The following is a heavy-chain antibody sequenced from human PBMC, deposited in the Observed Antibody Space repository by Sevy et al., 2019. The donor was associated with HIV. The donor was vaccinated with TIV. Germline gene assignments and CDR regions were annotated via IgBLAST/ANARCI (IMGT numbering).Heavy chain of an antibody. V-gene: IGHV3-11*05. Sequence: GGSLRLSCAASGFTFSDYYMSWIRQAPGKGLEWVSYISSSSSYTNYADSVKGRFTISRDNAKNSLYLQMNSLRAEDTAVYYCARGEVCSSNSCVKGMNYYYYMDVWGKGTTVTVSS. CDR3: ARGEVCSSNSCVKGMNYYYYMDV. J-gene: IGHJ6*03. CDR2: ISSSSSYT. CDR1: GFTFSDYY. D-gene: IGHD2-2*01.